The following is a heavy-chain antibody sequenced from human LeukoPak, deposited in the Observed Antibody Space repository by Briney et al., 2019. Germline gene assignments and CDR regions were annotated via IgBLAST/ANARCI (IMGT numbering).Heavy chain of an antibody. CDR3: AANGGIAAAGSSGGFNDY. V-gene: IGHV4-34*01. J-gene: IGHJ4*02. CDR2: INHSGST. Sequence: SGTLSLTCAVYGGSFSGYYWSWIRQPPGKGLEWIGEINHSGSTNYNPSLKSRVTISVDTSKNQFSLKLSSVTAADTAVYYCAANGGIAAAGSSGGFNDYWGQGTLVTVSS. CDR1: GGSFSGYY. D-gene: IGHD6-13*01.